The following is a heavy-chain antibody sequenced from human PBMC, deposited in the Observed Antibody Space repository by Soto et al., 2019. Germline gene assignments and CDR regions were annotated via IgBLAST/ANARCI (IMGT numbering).Heavy chain of an antibody. CDR2: ISYDGSNK. J-gene: IGHJ4*02. CDR3: AKTKELFIRSPPDY. V-gene: IGHV3-30*18. Sequence: GGSLRLSCAASGFTFSSYGMHWVRQAPGKGLEWVAVISYDGSNKYYADSVKGRFTISRDNSKNTLYLQMNSLRAEDTAVYYCAKTKELFIRSPPDYWGQGTLVTVSS. CDR1: GFTFSSYG. D-gene: IGHD1-26*01.